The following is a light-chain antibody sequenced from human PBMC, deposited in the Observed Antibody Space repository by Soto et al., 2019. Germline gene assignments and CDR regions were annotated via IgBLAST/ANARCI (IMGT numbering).Light chain of an antibody. Sequence: QSVLTQPASVSGSPGQSITISCTGSSSDVGGYNFVSWYQHHPGKAPKLILYEVTTRPSGVSSRFSGSKSGNTASLTISGLQAEDEADYYCSSFTATTARDARVFGGGTKLTVL. V-gene: IGLV2-14*01. J-gene: IGLJ3*02. CDR1: SSDVGGYNF. CDR2: EVT. CDR3: SSFTATTARDARV.